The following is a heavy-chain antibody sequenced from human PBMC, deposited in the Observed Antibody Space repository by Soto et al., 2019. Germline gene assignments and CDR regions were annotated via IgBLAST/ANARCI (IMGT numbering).Heavy chain of an antibody. Sequence: GGSLRLSCAASGFIFSTYGMHWVRQAPGKGLEWVALIWYDGTNKYYADSVRGRFTISRDNSKNTLDLQVNSLRAEDTAVYYCARAGGLSPPYYYYYMDVWGRGTTVTVSS. CDR3: ARAGGLSPPYYYYYMDV. CDR1: GFIFSTYG. CDR2: IWYDGTNK. V-gene: IGHV3-33*01. J-gene: IGHJ6*03. D-gene: IGHD3-16*01.